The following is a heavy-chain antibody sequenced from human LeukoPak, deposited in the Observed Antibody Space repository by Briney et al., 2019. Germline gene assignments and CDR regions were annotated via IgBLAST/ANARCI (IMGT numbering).Heavy chain of an antibody. J-gene: IGHJ4*02. CDR3: IKSSGDWH. CDR1: GFTFSHAW. Sequence: GGSLRLSCTTSGFTFSHAWMTWVRQAPGKGLERVGRISTKTDGGTTDYAAPVKGRFTISRDDSKNTLYLQMNSLKTEDTAVYYCIKSSGDWHWGQGTLVTVSS. D-gene: IGHD2-21*02. CDR2: ISTKTDGGTT. V-gene: IGHV3-15*01.